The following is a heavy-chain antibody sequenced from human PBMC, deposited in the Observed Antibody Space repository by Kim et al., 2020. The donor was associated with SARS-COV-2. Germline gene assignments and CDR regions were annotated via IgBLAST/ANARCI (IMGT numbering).Heavy chain of an antibody. D-gene: IGHD6-19*01. CDR2: IKQDGSEK. Sequence: GGSLRLSCAASGFTFSSYWMSWVRQAPGKGLEWVANIKQDGSEKYYVDSVKGRFTISRDNAKNSLYLQMNSLRAEDTAVYYCATTNGIAVAGTFDYWGQGTLVTVSS. V-gene: IGHV3-7*01. CDR3: ATTNGIAVAGTFDY. J-gene: IGHJ4*02. CDR1: GFTFSSYW.